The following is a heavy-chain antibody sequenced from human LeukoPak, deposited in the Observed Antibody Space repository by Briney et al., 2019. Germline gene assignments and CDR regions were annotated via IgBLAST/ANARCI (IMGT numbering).Heavy chain of an antibody. CDR3: TPMGGGAFDI. CDR1: GFTFGGFS. J-gene: IGHJ3*02. CDR2: IRSKAYGGTT. Sequence: GGSLRLFFTASGFTFGGFSFSWVRPAPGKGLGGGGFIRSKAYGGTTEYAASVKGRFTISRDDSKSIAYLQMNSLKTEDTAVYYCTPMGGGAFDIWGQGTMVTVSS. D-gene: IGHD1-26*01. V-gene: IGHV3-49*04.